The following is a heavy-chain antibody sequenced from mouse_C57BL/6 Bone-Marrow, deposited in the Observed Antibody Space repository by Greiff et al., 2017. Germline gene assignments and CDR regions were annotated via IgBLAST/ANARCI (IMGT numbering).Heavy chain of an antibody. J-gene: IGHJ1*03. CDR1: GYTFTSYG. V-gene: IGHV1-81*01. D-gene: IGHD1-1*01. CDR3: ARLTVVATDWYFDV. CDR2: IYPRSGNT. Sequence: VQLQQSGAELARPGASVKLSCKASGYTFTSYGISWVKQRTGQGLEWIGEIYPRSGNTYYNEKFKGKATLTADTSSSTAYMELRSLTSEDSAVYFCARLTVVATDWYFDVWGTGTTVTVSS.